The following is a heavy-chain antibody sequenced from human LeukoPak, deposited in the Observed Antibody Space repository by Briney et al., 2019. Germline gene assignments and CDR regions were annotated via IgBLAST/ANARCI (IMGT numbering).Heavy chain of an antibody. V-gene: IGHV4-59*01. J-gene: IGHJ3*02. CDR2: IHFTGGT. CDR1: GVSISSYS. Sequence: PSETLSLTCTVSGVSISSYSWSWIRQPPGKGLEWIGYIHFTGGTNYNPSLKSRVSISVDTSKKQFSLKLSSVTAADTAVYYCARSPGGAFDIWGQGTMVTVSS. CDR3: ARSPGGAFDI. D-gene: IGHD3-10*01.